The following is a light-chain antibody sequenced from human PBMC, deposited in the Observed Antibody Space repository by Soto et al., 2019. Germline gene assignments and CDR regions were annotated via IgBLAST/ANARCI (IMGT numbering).Light chain of an antibody. V-gene: IGKV1-5*01. CDR1: QTISSW. CDR3: QQYNNYPLT. CDR2: DAS. J-gene: IGKJ1*01. Sequence: DIQMTQSPSTLSASVGDRVTISCRASQTISSWLAWYQQKPGKAPKLLIYDASSLESGVPSRFSGSGSGTELTLTISSLQTDDFATYYCQQYNNYPLTFGQGTKVEIK.